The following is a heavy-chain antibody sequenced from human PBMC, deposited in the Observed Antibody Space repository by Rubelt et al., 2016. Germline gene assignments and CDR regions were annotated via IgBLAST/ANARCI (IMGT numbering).Heavy chain of an antibody. V-gene: IGHV3-48*01. D-gene: IGHD1-26*01. J-gene: IGHJ3*02. CDR3: SRRSMGATSAFDI. Sequence: GKGLEWISYISSSSTTIYYADSVKGRFTISRDYAKNSLYLPVNSLRGEDTAVYYCSRRSMGATSAFDIWGQGTMVTVSS. CDR2: ISSSSTTI.